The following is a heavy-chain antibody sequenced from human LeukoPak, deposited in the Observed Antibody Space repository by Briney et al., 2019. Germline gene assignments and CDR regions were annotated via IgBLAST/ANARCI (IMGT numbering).Heavy chain of an antibody. V-gene: IGHV3-66*02. CDR1: GFTVSSNY. J-gene: IGHJ6*02. Sequence: GGSLRLSCAASGFTVSSNYMSWVRQAPGKGLEWVSVIYSGGSTYYADSVKGRFTISRDNSKNTLYLQMNSLRAEDMAVYYCARDAKWANYYYYGMDVWGQGTTVTVSS. CDR3: ARDAKWANYYYYGMDV. D-gene: IGHD2-8*01. CDR2: IYSGGST.